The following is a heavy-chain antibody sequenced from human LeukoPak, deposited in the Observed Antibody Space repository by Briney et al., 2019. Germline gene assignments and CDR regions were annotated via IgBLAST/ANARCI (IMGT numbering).Heavy chain of an antibody. Sequence: PGGSLRLSCAASGFTFSSYALSWVRQFPGKGLEWVSAISGGGGSTYYADSVKGRFTISRDNSKNTLYLQMNSLRAEDTAVYYCAKRRFYSSGWYPFFDYWGQGTLVTVSS. V-gene: IGHV3-23*01. D-gene: IGHD6-19*01. CDR3: AKRRFYSSGWYPFFDY. CDR1: GFTFSSYA. CDR2: ISGGGGST. J-gene: IGHJ4*02.